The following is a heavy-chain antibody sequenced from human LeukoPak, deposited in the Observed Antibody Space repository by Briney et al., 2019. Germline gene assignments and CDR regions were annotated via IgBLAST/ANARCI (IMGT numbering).Heavy chain of an antibody. V-gene: IGHV1-46*01. CDR3: ASATPPSGSYYTKFDY. CDR2: INPSGGST. D-gene: IGHD1-26*01. CDR1: GYTFTSYY. Sequence: ASVKVSCKASGYTFTSYYMHWVRQAPGQGLEWMGIINPSGGSTSYAQKFQGRVTMTRDTSTGTVYMELSSLRSEDTAVYYCASATPPSGSYYTKFDYWGQGTLVTVSS. J-gene: IGHJ4*02.